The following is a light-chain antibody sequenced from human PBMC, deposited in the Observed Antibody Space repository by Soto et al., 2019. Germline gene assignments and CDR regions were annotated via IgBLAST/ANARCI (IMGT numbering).Light chain of an antibody. V-gene: IGKV3-20*01. CDR1: QSVSSSY. CDR3: HQYGSSPFT. CDR2: GAS. J-gene: IGKJ4*01. Sequence: EIVLTQSPGTLSLSPGERATLSCRASQSVSSSYLAWYQQKPGQAPRLLIYGASSRATGIPDRFSGSGSGTDFTLTISRLEPEDFAVYYCHQYGSSPFTCGGGTKVEIK.